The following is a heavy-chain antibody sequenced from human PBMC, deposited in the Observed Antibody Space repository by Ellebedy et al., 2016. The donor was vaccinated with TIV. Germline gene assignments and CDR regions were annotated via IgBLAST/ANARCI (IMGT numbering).Heavy chain of an antibody. V-gene: IGHV3-23*01. CDR3: AKAGPVAHSSRRGLLD. CDR1: GFTFRNYA. D-gene: IGHD6-13*01. CDR2: ISDSGDDA. Sequence: GESLKISCAASGFTFRNYAMSWVRQAPGKGLDWLSAISDSGDDAYYADHVEGRFTISRDNSKNTLYLQMISLRVEDTAVYYCAKAGPVAHSSRRGLLDWGQGTLVTVSS. J-gene: IGHJ4*02.